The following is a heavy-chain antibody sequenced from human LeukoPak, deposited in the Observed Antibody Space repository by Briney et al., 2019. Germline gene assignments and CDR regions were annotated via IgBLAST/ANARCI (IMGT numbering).Heavy chain of an antibody. Sequence: SETLSLTCAVYGGSFSGYYWSWIRQPPGKGLEWIGEINHSGSTNYNPSLKSRVTISVDTSKNQFSLKLSSVTAADTAVYYCARGWVLTVTTTLGGAFDIWGQGTMVTVSS. V-gene: IGHV4-34*01. J-gene: IGHJ3*02. CDR3: ARGWVLTVTTTLGGAFDI. CDR1: GGSFSGYY. D-gene: IGHD4-17*01. CDR2: INHSGST.